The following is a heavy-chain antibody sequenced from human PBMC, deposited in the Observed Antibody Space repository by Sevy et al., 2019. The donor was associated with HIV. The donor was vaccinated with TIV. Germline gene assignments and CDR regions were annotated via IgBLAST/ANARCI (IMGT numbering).Heavy chain of an antibody. CDR1: GYTFTSYD. D-gene: IGHD6-19*01. CDR2: MNPNSGNT. J-gene: IGHJ6*02. V-gene: IGHV1-8*01. Sequence: ASVKVSCKASGYTFTSYDINWVRQATGQGLEWMGWMNPNSGNTGYAQKFQGRVTMTRNTSISTAYMELSSLRSEDTAVYYCAVKSSGDYYYGMDVWGQGTTVTVSS. CDR3: AVKSSGDYYYGMDV.